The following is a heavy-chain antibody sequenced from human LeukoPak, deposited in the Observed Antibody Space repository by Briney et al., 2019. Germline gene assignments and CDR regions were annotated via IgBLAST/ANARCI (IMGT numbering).Heavy chain of an antibody. Sequence: GASVKVSCKASGYTFTGYYIHWVRQAPGQGLEWMGWINPNSGGTNYAQKFQGRVTMTRDTSITTAYMDLSRLTSDDTAVYYCARTPREYQLPSDYWGQGTLVTVSS. J-gene: IGHJ4*02. V-gene: IGHV1-2*02. CDR3: ARTPREYQLPSDY. CDR2: INPNSGGT. D-gene: IGHD2-2*01. CDR1: GYTFTGYY.